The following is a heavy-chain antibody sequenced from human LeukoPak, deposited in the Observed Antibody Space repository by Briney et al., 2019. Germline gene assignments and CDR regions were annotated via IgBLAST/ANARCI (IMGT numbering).Heavy chain of an antibody. CDR3: AKDRSIGTYYTFDS. CDR1: GFTFNNYA. D-gene: IGHD1-26*01. J-gene: IGHJ4*02. V-gene: IGHV3-23*01. CDR2: VSGSGAIS. Sequence: GGSLRLSCAASGFTFNNYAMSWVRQAPGKGLEWVSTVSGSGAISYYTDSDKGRFTISRDNSKNTLYLQMSSLTAKDTAVYYCAKDRSIGTYYTFDSWGQGTLVTVSS.